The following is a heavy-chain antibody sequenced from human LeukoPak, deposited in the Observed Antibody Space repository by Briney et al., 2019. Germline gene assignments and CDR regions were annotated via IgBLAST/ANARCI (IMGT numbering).Heavy chain of an antibody. CDR1: GFTFSSYS. CDR3: ARNILFAFDI. V-gene: IGHV3-21*04. CDR2: IDSSSSYI. J-gene: IGHJ3*02. Sequence: GGSLRLSCAASGFTFSSYSMNWVRQAPGKGLEWVSVIDSSSSYIWYADSVKGRFTISRDNSKNTLYLQVNSLRAEDTAMYYCARNILFAFDIWGQGTMVTVSS.